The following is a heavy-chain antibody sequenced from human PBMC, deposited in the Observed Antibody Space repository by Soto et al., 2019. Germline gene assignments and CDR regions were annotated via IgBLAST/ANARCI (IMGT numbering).Heavy chain of an antibody. J-gene: IGHJ4*02. Sequence: EVQLVESGGGLVKPGGSLRLSCAASGFTFSNAWMNWVRQAPGKGLEWVGRIKSKTDGGTTDYAATVKGRFTISRDDSKNTLYLQMNSLKTEDTAVYYCTTAGDSSGLFFDYWGQGTLVTVSA. CDR1: GFTFSNAW. D-gene: IGHD3-22*01. CDR3: TTAGDSSGLFFDY. V-gene: IGHV3-15*07. CDR2: IKSKTDGGTT.